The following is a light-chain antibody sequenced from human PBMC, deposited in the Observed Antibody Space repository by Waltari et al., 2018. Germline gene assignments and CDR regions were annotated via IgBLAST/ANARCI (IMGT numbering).Light chain of an antibody. CDR3: PQYDNLPLT. Sequence: DIQMTHSPSSLSASVGDRVTITCQASQDISNYLNWYQQKPGKAPKLLIYDASNLETGVPSRFSGSVSGRDFTFTISSLQPEDIATYYCPQYDNLPLTFGGGTNVEIK. CDR2: DAS. CDR1: QDISNY. J-gene: IGKJ4*01. V-gene: IGKV1-33*01.